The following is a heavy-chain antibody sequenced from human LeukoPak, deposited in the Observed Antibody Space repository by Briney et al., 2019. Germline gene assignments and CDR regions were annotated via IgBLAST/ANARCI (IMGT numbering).Heavy chain of an antibody. D-gene: IGHD1-26*01. J-gene: IGHJ6*02. CDR3: ARDGRISPYYGMDV. V-gene: IGHV4-59*01. CDR2: IYYSGST. Sequence: SETLSLTCTVSGGSLNSYYWSWIRQPAGKGLDWIGYIYYSGSTYYNPSLTSRVTMSVDTSKNQFSLKLSSVTAADTAVYYCARDGRISPYYGMDVWGQGTTVTVSS. CDR1: GGSLNSYY.